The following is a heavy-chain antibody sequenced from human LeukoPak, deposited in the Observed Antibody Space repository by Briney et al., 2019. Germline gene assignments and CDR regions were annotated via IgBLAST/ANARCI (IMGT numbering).Heavy chain of an antibody. D-gene: IGHD2-15*01. CDR3: ARQMACSGGSCPKNFDY. CDR1: GYSISSGYY. Sequence: ETLSLTCIVSGYSISSGYYWGWVRQAPGKGLVWVSRINTDGTSTTYADSVKGRFTISRDNAKNTLYLQMNSLRAEDTAVYYCARQMACSGGSCPKNFDYWGQGTLVTVSS. J-gene: IGHJ4*02. V-gene: IGHV3-74*01. CDR2: INTDGTST.